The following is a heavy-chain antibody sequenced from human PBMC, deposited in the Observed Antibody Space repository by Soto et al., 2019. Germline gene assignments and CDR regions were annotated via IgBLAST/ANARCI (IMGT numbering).Heavy chain of an antibody. D-gene: IGHD5-18*01. CDR3: ARDSGYSYGPFDD. J-gene: IGHJ4*02. CDR2: ISGSGGST. CDR1: GFTFSSYA. Sequence: GGSLRLSCAASGFTFSSYAMSWVRQAPGKGLEWVSAISGSGGSTYYADSVKGRFTISRDNSKNTLYLQMNSLRAEDTAVYYCARDSGYSYGPFDDWGQGTLVTVSS. V-gene: IGHV3-23*01.